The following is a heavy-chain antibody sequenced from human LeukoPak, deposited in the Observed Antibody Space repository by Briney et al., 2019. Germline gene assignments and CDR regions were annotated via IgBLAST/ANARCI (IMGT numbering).Heavy chain of an antibody. CDR2: IIPLFGPA. CDR1: GGTFSSYA. J-gene: IGHJ5*02. D-gene: IGHD3-22*01. Sequence: ASVKVSCKASGGTFSSYAITWVRQAPGQGLEWMGGIIPLFGPANYARKFQGRVTITADESTSTAYMELSSLRSEDTAVYYCASYYFDSSDYYLRWFDPWGQGTLVTVSS. V-gene: IGHV1-69*13. CDR3: ASYYFDSSDYYLRWFDP.